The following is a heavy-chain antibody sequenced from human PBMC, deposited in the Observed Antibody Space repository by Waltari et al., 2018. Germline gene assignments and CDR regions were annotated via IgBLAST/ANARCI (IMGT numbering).Heavy chain of an antibody. CDR2: INHSGST. CDR3: ARGRQRITMVRGTPGFDY. J-gene: IGHJ4*02. V-gene: IGHV4-34*01. D-gene: IGHD3-10*01. Sequence: QVQLQQWGAGLLKPSETMSLTCAVYGGSFSGYYWSWIRQPPGTGLEWIGEINHSGSTNYNPSLKSRVTISVDTSKNQFSLKLSSVTAADTAVYYCARGRQRITMVRGTPGFDYWGQGTLVTVSS. CDR1: GGSFSGYY.